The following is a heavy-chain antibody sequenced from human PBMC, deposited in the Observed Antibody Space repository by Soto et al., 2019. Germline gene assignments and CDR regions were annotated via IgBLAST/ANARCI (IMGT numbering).Heavy chain of an antibody. CDR1: GGFVNSDTHS. J-gene: IGHJ6*02. CDR3: ARFVRPCSATTCSTRADV. Sequence: SETLSLTCTVSGGFVNSDTHSWSWIRQTPGKRLEWIGFIYSGGSTKNPSLRSRVTMSVDTSKNQFSLKLRSVIVADTAVYHCARFVRPCSATTCSTRADVWGQGITVTVSS. D-gene: IGHD2-2*01. CDR2: IYSGGST. V-gene: IGHV4-61*01.